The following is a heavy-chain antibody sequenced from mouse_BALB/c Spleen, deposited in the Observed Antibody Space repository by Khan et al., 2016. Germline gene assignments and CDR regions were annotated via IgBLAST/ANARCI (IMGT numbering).Heavy chain of an antibody. CDR3: ARGERLQRSFAD. CDR2: ISYDGSN. Sequence: EVQLQESGPGLVKPSQSLSLTCSVTGYSITSGYYWNWIRQFPGNKLEWTGYISYDGSNNYNPSLKNRISITRDTSKNQFFLKLNSVNTEDTATDYCARGERLQRSFADWGQGTLVTVSA. CDR1: GYSITSGYY. V-gene: IGHV3-6*02. D-gene: IGHD1-1*01. J-gene: IGHJ3*01.